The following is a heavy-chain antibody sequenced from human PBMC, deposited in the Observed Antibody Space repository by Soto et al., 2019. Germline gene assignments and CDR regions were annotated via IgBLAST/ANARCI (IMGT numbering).Heavy chain of an antibody. D-gene: IGHD2-2*01. CDR1: GFTFSSYG. CDR2: IWYDGSNK. Sequence: QVQLVESGGGVVQPGRSLRLSCAASGFTFSSYGMHWVRQAPGKGLEWVAVIWYDGSNKYYADYVKGRFTISRDNSKNTLYLQMNSMRAGDTAVYYCARDRDIVLVPAAMPDYPYWYFDLWGRGTLVTVSS. CDR3: ARDRDIVLVPAAMPDYPYWYFDL. V-gene: IGHV3-33*01. J-gene: IGHJ2*01.